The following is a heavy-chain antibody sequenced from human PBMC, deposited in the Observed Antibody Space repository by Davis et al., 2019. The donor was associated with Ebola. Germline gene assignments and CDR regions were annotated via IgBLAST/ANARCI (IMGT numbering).Heavy chain of an antibody. J-gene: IGHJ5*02. CDR2: IIPIFGTA. CDR1: GGTFSSYA. V-gene: IGHV1-69*13. CDR3: AADPHRRTEFDP. Sequence: SVKVSCKASGGTFSSYAISWVRQAPGQGLEWMGGIIPIFGTANYAQKFQGRVTITADESTSTAYMELSSLRSEDTAVYYCAADPHRRTEFDPWGQGTLVTVSS.